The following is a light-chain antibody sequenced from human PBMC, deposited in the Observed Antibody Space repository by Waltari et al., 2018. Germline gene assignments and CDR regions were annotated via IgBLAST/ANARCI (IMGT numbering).Light chain of an antibody. Sequence: DIQMPKSPSPLSASVGDRVTITCRASQSISSYLEWYQHKRGKAPKLLIYGASSLQSGVPSRFSGSGSGTDFTLTISTLQPEDFATYYCQQSYTTPLTFGGGTRVEIK. CDR2: GAS. CDR3: QQSYTTPLT. V-gene: IGKV1-39*01. CDR1: QSISSY. J-gene: IGKJ4*01.